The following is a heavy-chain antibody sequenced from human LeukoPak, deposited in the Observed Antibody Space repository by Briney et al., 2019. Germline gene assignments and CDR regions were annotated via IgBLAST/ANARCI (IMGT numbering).Heavy chain of an antibody. Sequence: GGSLRLSCAASGFTVSSNYMSWVRQAPGKGLEWVSVIYSGGSTYYADSVKGRFTISRDNSKNTLYLQMNSLRAEDTAVYYCARGYLSSGYYYFDYWGQGTLVTVSS. CDR3: ARGYLSSGYYYFDY. J-gene: IGHJ4*02. CDR2: IYSGGST. D-gene: IGHD3-22*01. V-gene: IGHV3-66*01. CDR1: GFTVSSNY.